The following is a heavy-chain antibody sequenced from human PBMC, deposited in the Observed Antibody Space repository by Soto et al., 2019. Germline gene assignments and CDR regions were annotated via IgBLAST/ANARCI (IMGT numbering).Heavy chain of an antibody. CDR3: AFRGGLYCSSTSCYGNWFDP. J-gene: IGHJ5*02. CDR2: IIPIFGTA. D-gene: IGHD2-2*01. V-gene: IGHV1-69*13. CDR1: GGTFSSYA. Sequence: ASVKVSCKASGGTFSSYAISWVRQAPGQGLEWMGGIIPIFGTANYAQKFQGRVTITADESTSTAYMELSSLRSEDTAVYYCAFRGGLYCSSTSCYGNWFDPWGQGTLVTVSS.